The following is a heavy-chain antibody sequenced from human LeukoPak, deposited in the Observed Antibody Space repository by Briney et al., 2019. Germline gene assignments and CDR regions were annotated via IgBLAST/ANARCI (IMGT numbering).Heavy chain of an antibody. D-gene: IGHD4-17*01. V-gene: IGHV1-2*02. CDR1: GYTFTGYY. J-gene: IGHJ6*01. Sequence: GASVKVSCKASGYTFTGYYMHWVRQAPGQGLEWIGWINPNSGDTNYAQKFQGRVTMTRNTSISPAYLELGRLRSDDSAVYCCAGDLGDYGDCGYYYGMDVWGQGTTVSVSS. CDR3: AGDLGDYGDCGYYYGMDV. CDR2: INPNSGDT.